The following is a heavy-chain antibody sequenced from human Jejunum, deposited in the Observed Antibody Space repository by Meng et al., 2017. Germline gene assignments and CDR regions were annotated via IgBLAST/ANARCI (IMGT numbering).Heavy chain of an antibody. V-gene: IGHV3-48*03. CDR2: ISSSGDSI. Sequence: GESLKISCAASGFTFNNYEMNWVRLAPGKGLEWLSCISSSGDSISYADSVKGRFTISRDNANNLLYLQMISLGAEYSAVYHCARTPHCTRGICYRPYYFDYWGQGALVTVSS. D-gene: IGHD2-8*01. CDR3: ARTPHCTRGICYRPYYFDY. J-gene: IGHJ4*02. CDR1: GFTFNNYE.